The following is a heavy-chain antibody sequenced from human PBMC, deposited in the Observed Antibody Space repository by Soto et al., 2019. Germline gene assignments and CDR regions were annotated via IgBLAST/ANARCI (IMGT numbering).Heavy chain of an antibody. CDR1: GYSSTSYW. J-gene: IGHJ4*02. Sequence: GESLKISCKGSGYSSTSYWISWVRQMPGKGLEWMGRIDPSDSYTNYSPSFQGHVTISADKSISTAYLQWSSLKASDTAMYYCWLSVTAAIRFLDYFAYWGQGTLVPVSS. CDR3: WLSVTAAIRFLDYFAY. CDR2: IDPSDSYT. V-gene: IGHV5-10-1*01. D-gene: IGHD2-2*02.